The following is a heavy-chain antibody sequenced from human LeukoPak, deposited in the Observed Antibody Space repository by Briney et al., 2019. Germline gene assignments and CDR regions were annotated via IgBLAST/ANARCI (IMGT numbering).Heavy chain of an antibody. J-gene: IGHJ4*02. CDR3: ARVTGYMVEDYFDY. CDR1: GGSISSYY. V-gene: IGHV4-59*01. Sequence: SETLSLTCTVSGGSISSYYWSWIRQPPGKGLDWIGYTYYSGSANYHPSLKSRVTISVDTSKHRFSLRLSSVTAADTAVYYCARVTGYMVEDYFDYWGQGTLVTVSS. CDR2: TYYSGSA. D-gene: IGHD6-13*01.